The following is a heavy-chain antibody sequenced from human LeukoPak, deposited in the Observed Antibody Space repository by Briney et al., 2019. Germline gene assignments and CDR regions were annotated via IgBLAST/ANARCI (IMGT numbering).Heavy chain of an antibody. CDR2: IYTSGST. D-gene: IGHD6-13*01. J-gene: IGHJ5*02. CDR1: GGSISSYY. CDR3: ARNPGYSSSWYRDNWFDP. Sequence: SSETLSLTCTVSGGSISSYYWSWIRQPAGKGLEWIGRIYTSGSTKYNPSPKSRVTTSADTSKNQFSLKLSSVTAADTAVYYCARNPGYSSSWYRDNWFDPWGQGTLVTVSS. V-gene: IGHV4-4*07.